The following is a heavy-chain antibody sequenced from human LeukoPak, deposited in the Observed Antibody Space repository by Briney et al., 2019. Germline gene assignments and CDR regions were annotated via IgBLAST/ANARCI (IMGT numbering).Heavy chain of an antibody. CDR1: GYTFGSYD. CDR2: MNPGSGNT. D-gene: IGHD3-22*01. J-gene: IGHJ4*02. V-gene: IGHV1-8*02. Sequence: ASVTVSCKASGYTFGSYDINWVRKAPGQGLEWMGWMNPGSGNTAYAQRFQGRVTMTRDTSTNTAYMELSGLRSEDTAIYYCARLSETAAYYYTSGYYFLGYWGQGTLVTVDS. CDR3: ARLSETAAYYYTSGYYFLGY.